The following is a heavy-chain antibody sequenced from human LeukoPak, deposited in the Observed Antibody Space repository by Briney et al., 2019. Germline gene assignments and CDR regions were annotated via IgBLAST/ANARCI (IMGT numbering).Heavy chain of an antibody. CDR1: GFTFSSYA. Sequence: GGSLRLSCAASGFTFSSYAMSWVRQAPGKGLEWVSVITSGGSTCYADSVKGRFTISRGNSKNTLYLQMNSLRAEDTAVYYCAKDPTPYSSSYHFDYWGQGTLVTVSS. V-gene: IGHV3-23*01. CDR3: AKDPTPYSSSYHFDY. D-gene: IGHD6-6*01. J-gene: IGHJ4*02. CDR2: ITSGGST.